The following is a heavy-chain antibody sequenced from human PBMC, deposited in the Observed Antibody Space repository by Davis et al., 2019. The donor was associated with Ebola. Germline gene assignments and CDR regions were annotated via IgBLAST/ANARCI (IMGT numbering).Heavy chain of an antibody. Sequence: GGSLRLSCAASGFTFSRSGMHWVRQAPGKGLEWVAVISYDGGNKYYAESVKGRFTISRDNSKNTLYLQMNSLRAEDTAVYYCAKDNRNIWSEVWGQGTMVTVSS. D-gene: IGHD2/OR15-2a*01. CDR2: ISYDGGNK. J-gene: IGHJ3*01. CDR3: AKDNRNIWSEV. V-gene: IGHV3-30*18. CDR1: GFTFSRSG.